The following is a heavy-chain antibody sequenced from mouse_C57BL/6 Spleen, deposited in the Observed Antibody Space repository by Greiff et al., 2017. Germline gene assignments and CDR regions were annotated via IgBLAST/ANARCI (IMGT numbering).Heavy chain of an antibody. CDR2: INPNNGGT. D-gene: IGHD2-10*02. V-gene: IGHV1-22*01. CDR3: ARPSSYLYFDV. CDR1: GYTFTDYN. Sequence: EVQLQESGPELVKPGASVKMSCKASGYTFTDYNMPWVKQSHGKSLEWIGYINPNNGGTSYNQKFKGKATLTVNKSSSTAYMELRSLTSEDSAVYYCARPSSYLYFDVWGTGTTVTVSS. J-gene: IGHJ1*03.